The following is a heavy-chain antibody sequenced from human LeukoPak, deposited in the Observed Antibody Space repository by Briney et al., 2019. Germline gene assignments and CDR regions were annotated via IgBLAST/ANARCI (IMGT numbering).Heavy chain of an antibody. V-gene: IGHV1-2*02. CDR1: GGTFSSYA. CDR2: INPNSGGT. J-gene: IGHJ4*02. D-gene: IGHD6-6*01. Sequence: ASVKVSCKASGGTFSSYAISWVRQAPGQGLEWMGWINPNSGGTNYAQKFQGGVTMTRDTSIGTAYMELSRLRSDDTAVYYCARAMGVYSSSPDSRKLCDYWGQGTLVTVSS. CDR3: ARAMGVYSSSPDSRKLCDY.